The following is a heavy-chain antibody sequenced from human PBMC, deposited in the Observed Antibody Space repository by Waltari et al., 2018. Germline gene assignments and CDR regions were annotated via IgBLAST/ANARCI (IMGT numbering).Heavy chain of an antibody. V-gene: IGHV4-39*01. CDR3: ARHYYDSSGFNWFDP. J-gene: IGHJ5*02. CDR1: GGSISSSSYY. CDR2: IYYSVST. Sequence: QLQLQESGPGLVKPSETLSLTCTVSGGSISSSSYYWGWIRQPPGKGLEWIGSIYYSVSTYYNPSLKSRVTISVDTSKNQFSLKLSSVTAADTAVYYCARHYYDSSGFNWFDPWGQGTLVTVSS. D-gene: IGHD3-22*01.